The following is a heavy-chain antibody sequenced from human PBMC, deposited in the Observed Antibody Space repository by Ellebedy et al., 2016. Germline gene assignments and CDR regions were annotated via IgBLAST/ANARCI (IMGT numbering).Heavy chain of an antibody. CDR2: ISGSGAST. D-gene: IGHD3-10*01. J-gene: IGHJ4*02. V-gene: IGHV3-23*01. Sequence: GGSLRLSCAASGFTFNNYAMTWVRQAPGKGLEWVSAISGSGASTYYADSVKGRFTISRDNSKNTLYLQMNSLRAEDTALYYCAKETSYGSGSASSFDYWGQGTLVTVSS. CDR3: AKETSYGSGSASSFDY. CDR1: GFTFNNYA.